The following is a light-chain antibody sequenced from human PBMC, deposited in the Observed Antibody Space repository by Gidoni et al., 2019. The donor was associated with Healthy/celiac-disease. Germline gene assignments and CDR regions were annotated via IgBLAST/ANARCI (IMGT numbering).Light chain of an antibody. CDR1: QSVSSSY. CDR2: GAS. J-gene: IGKJ1*01. CDR3: QQYGSSLRT. V-gene: IGKV3-20*01. Sequence: EIVLTQSPGTLSLSPGERATLSCRASQSVSSSYLAWYQQKPGQAPRLLIYGASSRATGIPDRFSGSGSGTDFTLTISRLDPEDFAVYYCQQYGSSLRTFGQXTKVEIK.